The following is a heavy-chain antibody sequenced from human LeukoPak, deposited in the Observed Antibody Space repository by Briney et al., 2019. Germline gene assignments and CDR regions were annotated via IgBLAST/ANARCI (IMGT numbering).Heavy chain of an antibody. CDR3: ARGVRYCSSTSCYWEGYYYYYMDV. CDR1: GGSFSGYY. Sequence: SETLSLTCAVYGGSFSGYYWSWIRQPPGKGLEWIGEINHSGSTNYNPSLKSRVTISVDTSKNHFSLKLSSVTAADTAVYYCARGVRYCSSTSCYWEGYYYYYMDVWGKGTTVTVSS. V-gene: IGHV4-34*01. J-gene: IGHJ6*03. D-gene: IGHD2-2*01. CDR2: INHSGST.